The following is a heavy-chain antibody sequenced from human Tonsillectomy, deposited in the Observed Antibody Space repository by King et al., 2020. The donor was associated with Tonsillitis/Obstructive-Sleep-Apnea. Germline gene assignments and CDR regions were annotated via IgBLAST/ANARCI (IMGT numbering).Heavy chain of an antibody. CDR2: ISSNGGST. J-gene: IGHJ4*02. CDR3: VKAGGYCSSTSCYYFDY. CDR1: GSTFSSYA. D-gene: IGHD2-2*01. V-gene: IGHV3-64D*06. Sequence: VQLVESGGGLVQPGGSLRLSCSASGSTFSSYAMHWVRQAPGKGLEYVSAISSNGGSTYYADSVKGRFTISRDNSKNTLYLQMSSLRAEDTAVYYCVKAGGYCSSTSCYYFDYWGQGTLVTVSS.